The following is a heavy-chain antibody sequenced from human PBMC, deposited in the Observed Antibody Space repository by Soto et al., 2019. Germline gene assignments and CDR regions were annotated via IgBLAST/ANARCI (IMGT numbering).Heavy chain of an antibody. CDR1: GFTFSNYW. D-gene: IGHD4-17*01. CDR3: ARGGLRAYWIDP. CDR2: INGDGSGT. J-gene: IGHJ5*02. Sequence: EVQLVESGRGLIQPGGSLRLCCAASGFTFSNYWIHWVRQAPGEGLVWLSRINGDGSGTNYADSVKGRFTISRDNAKNTVYVQMNSLRAEDTAVYYCARGGLRAYWIDPWGQGTLVTVSS. V-gene: IGHV3-74*01.